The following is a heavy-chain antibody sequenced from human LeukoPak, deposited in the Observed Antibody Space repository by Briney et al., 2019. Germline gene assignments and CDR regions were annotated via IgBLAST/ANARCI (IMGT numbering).Heavy chain of an antibody. CDR2: IYYSGIT. V-gene: IGHV4-39*01. CDR3: ARSDYYDYRQIDF. D-gene: IGHD3-22*01. Sequence: SETLSLTCTVSGVSISTSSYYWGWIRQPPGKGLEWLGSIYYSGITHYNPSLKRRVTIYVDTSRNQFSLHLYSVTAADTAVFYCARSDYYDYRQIDFWGQGTLVTVSS. CDR1: GVSISTSSYY. J-gene: IGHJ4*02.